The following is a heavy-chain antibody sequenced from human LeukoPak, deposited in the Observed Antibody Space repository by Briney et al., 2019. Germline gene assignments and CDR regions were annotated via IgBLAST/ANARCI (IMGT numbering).Heavy chain of an antibody. D-gene: IGHD3-22*01. J-gene: IGHJ4*02. V-gene: IGHV4-59*01. CDR3: ARGQWLPVFDF. Sequence: SETLSLTCTVSGGSISSYYWSWIRQPPGRGLEWIGYIYYSGSTSYNPSLKSRVTISVDTSKNQFSLKLSSVTAADTAVYYCARGQWLPVFDFWGQGTLVTVSS. CDR2: IYYSGST. CDR1: GGSISSYY.